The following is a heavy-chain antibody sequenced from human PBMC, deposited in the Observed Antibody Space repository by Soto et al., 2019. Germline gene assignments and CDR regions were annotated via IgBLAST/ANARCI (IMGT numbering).Heavy chain of an antibody. J-gene: IGHJ6*03. CDR1: GFTVSSNY. Sequence: GGSLRLSCAASGFTVSSNYMSWLRQAPGKGLEWVSVLYSGGSTYYADSVKGRFTISRHDSNSTLFLQMNSLRADDTAVYYCARAAWGLWFGYMDVWGKGTTVTVSS. D-gene: IGHD3-10*01. V-gene: IGHV3-53*04. CDR2: LYSGGST. CDR3: ARAAWGLWFGYMDV.